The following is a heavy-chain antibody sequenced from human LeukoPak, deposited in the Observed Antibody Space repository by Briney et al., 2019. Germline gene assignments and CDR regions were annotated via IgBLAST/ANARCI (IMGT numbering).Heavy chain of an antibody. D-gene: IGHD1-26*01. CDR3: ASIVVAPHMYSGSYLEDY. J-gene: IGHJ4*02. CDR1: GGAISSGDYY. CDR2: IYYSGST. Sequence: PSETLSLTCTVSGGAISSGDYYWSWIRQPPGKGLEWIGYIYYSGSTYYNPSLKSRVTISVDTSKNQFSLKLSSVTAADTAVYYCASIVVAPHMYSGSYLEDYWGQGTLVTVSS. V-gene: IGHV4-30-4*01.